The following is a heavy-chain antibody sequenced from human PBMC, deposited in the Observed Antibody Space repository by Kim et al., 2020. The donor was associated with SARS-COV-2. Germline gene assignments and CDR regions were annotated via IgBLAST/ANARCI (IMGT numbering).Heavy chain of an antibody. D-gene: IGHD3-9*01. CDR3: TILEMFTSDWSEGDWFDP. Sequence: SVKVSCKASGDTYRNYNINWVRQAPGQGLEWMGGIIPILDTSKYAPKFQGRLTISADESTSTTYMELSSLRSEDTAVYYCTILEMFTSDWSEGDWFDPWGQGTLVTVS. V-gene: IGHV1-69*13. CDR1: GDTYRNYN. J-gene: IGHJ5*02. CDR2: IIPILDTS.